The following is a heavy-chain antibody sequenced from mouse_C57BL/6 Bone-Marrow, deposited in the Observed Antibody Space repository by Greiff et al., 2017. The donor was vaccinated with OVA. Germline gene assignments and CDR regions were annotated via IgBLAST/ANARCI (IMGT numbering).Heavy chain of an antibody. CDR1: GFTFSSYG. V-gene: IGHV5-6*02. CDR3: ASPYYSKAYYYAMDY. J-gene: IGHJ4*01. CDR2: ISSGGSYT. D-gene: IGHD2-5*01. Sequence: DVMLVESGGDLVKPGGSLKLSCAASGFTFSSYGMSWVRQTPDKRLEWVATISSGGSYTYYPDSVKGRFTISRDNAKNTLYLQMSSLKSEDTAMYYCASPYYSKAYYYAMDYWGQGTSVTVSS.